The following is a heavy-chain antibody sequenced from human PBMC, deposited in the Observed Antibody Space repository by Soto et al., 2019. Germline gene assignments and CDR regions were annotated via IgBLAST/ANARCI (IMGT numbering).Heavy chain of an antibody. CDR3: ATPGGMDIVATTIENWFDP. J-gene: IGHJ5*02. CDR1: GGTFSSYA. D-gene: IGHD5-12*01. CDR2: IIPIFGTA. V-gene: IGHV1-69*06. Sequence: SVKVSCKASGGTFSSYAISWVRQAPGQGLEWMGGIIPIFGTANYAQKFQGRVTITADKSTSTAYMELSSLRSEDTAVYYCATPGGMDIVATTIENWFDPWGQGTLVTVST.